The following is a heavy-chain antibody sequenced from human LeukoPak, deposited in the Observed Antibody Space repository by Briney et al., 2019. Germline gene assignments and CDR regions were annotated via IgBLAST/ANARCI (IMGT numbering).Heavy chain of an antibody. J-gene: IGHJ4*02. CDR3: VKVHGYSYGYFDY. CDR2: ISWNSGDI. CDR1: GFTFDDYA. V-gene: IGHV3-9*01. D-gene: IGHD5-18*01. Sequence: GGSLRLSCAASGFTFDDYAMHWVRQVPGKGLEWVSGISWNSGDIGHADSVKGRFTISRDNAKNSLYLQMHSLRTEDTALYYCVKVHGYSYGYFDYWGQGILVTVSS.